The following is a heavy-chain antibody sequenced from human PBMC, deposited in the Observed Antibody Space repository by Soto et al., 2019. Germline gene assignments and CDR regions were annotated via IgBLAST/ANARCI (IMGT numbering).Heavy chain of an antibody. CDR1: GYTFTSYG. CDR2: ISAYNGNT. D-gene: IGHD3-10*01. J-gene: IGHJ6*03. CDR3: ARFSPYGGYNYYCDMDV. V-gene: IGHV1-18*01. Sequence: GASVEVSCKASGYTFTSYGISWVRQAPGQGLEWMGWISAYNGNTNYAQKLHGRVTMTTDTSISIAYMELRGLRSDATAVYHCARFSPYGGYNYYCDMDVWDKRTTVTVP.